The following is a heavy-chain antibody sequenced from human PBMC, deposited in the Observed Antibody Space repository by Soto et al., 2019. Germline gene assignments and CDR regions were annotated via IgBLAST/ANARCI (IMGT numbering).Heavy chain of an antibody. V-gene: IGHV4-59*01. CDR1: GGSISSYY. CDR2: IYYSGST. Sequence: SETLSLTCTVSGGSISSYYWSWIRQPPGKGLEWIGYIYYSGSTNYNPSLKSRVTISVDTSKNQFSRKLSSVTAADTAVYYCARASYYDFWSGYYTGPVAFDIWGQGTMVTVSS. D-gene: IGHD3-3*01. CDR3: ARASYYDFWSGYYTGPVAFDI. J-gene: IGHJ3*02.